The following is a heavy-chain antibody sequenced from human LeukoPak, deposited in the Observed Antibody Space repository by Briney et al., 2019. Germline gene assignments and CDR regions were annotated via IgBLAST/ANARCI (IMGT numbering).Heavy chain of an antibody. D-gene: IGHD2-2*01. CDR2: ISVDGNKK. Sequence: GGSLRLSCATSGFTFTHYAFHWVRQAPGKGLEWAAVISVDGNKKLCGDSVRGRFTVSRDNSKNSVYLEMSSLRAEDTAVYYCIVVLVPAAFWHFDVWGRGTLVTVSS. V-gene: IGHV3-33*01. CDR3: IVVLVPAAFWHFDV. J-gene: IGHJ2*01. CDR1: GFTFTHYA.